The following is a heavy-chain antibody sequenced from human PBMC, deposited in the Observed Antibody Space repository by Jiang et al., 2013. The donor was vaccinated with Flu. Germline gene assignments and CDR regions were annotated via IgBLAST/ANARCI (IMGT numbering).Heavy chain of an antibody. CDR1: GYTFTSYG. CDR2: ISAYNGDI. J-gene: IGHJ6*02. Sequence: SGAEVKKPGASVKVSCKASGYTFTSYGISWVRQAPGQGLEWMGWISAYNGDIHYAQKFQGRVTMTTDTSTSTAYMELRSLRSDDSAVYYCAGFEDDYWTGSSPILRYYGLDVWGQGTTVTVSS. D-gene: IGHD3/OR15-3a*01. V-gene: IGHV1-18*04. CDR3: AGFEDDYWTGSSPILRYYGLDV.